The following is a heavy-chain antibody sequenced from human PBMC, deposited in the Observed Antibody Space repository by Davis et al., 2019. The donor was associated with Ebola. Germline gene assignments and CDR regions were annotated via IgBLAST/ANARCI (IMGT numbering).Heavy chain of an antibody. CDR2: IYYSGST. CDR3: ARGPYRGFDP. J-gene: IGHJ5*02. V-gene: IGHV4-38-2*02. D-gene: IGHD5-18*01. CDR1: GYSISSGYY. Sequence: SETLSLTCTVSGYSISSGYYWGWIRQPPGKGLEWIGSIYYSGSTYYNPSLKSRVTISVDTSKNQFSLKLSSVTAADTAMYYCARGPYRGFDPWGQGILVTVSS.